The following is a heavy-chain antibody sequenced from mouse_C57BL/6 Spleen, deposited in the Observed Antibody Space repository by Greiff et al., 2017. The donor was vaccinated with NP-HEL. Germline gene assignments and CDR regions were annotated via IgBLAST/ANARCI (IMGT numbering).Heavy chain of an antibody. V-gene: IGHV1-64*01. Sequence: VQLQQSGAELVKPGASVKLSCKASGYTFTSYWMHWVKQRPGQGLEWIGMIHPNSGSTNYNEKFKSKATLTVDKSSSTAYMQLSSLTSEDSAVYYCARDYYYGSSFYAMDYWGQGTSVTVSS. CDR3: ARDYYYGSSFYAMDY. CDR1: GYTFTSYW. J-gene: IGHJ4*01. CDR2: IHPNSGST. D-gene: IGHD1-1*01.